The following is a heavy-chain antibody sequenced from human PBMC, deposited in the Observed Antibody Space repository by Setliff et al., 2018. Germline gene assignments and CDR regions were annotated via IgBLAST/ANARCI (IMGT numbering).Heavy chain of an antibody. V-gene: IGHV3-21*01. D-gene: IGHD2-2*01. CDR3: ARSENCFGTHCSPYDY. J-gene: IGHJ4*02. CDR1: GFAFSSYT. CDR2: IDSSSTWI. Sequence: GGSLRLSCAASGFAFSSYTMNWVRQAPGQGLEWVSSIDSSSTWIYYADSVKGRFTISRDNAKNSLYLQMNSLRAEDTATYYCARSENCFGTHCSPYDYWGQGTLVTVSS.